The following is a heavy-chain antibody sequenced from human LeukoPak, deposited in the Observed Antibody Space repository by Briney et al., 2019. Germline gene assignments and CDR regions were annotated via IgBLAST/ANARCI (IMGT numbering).Heavy chain of an antibody. CDR3: ATETIGRHYDY. J-gene: IGHJ4*02. CDR1: GFTVSSNY. CDR2: IYSGGST. D-gene: IGHD1-14*01. Sequence: GGSLRLSCAASGFTVSSNYMSWVRQAPGKGLEWVSVIYSGGSTYYADSVKGRFTISRDNAKNSMYLQMDSLRDEDTAVYYCATETIGRHYDYWGQGTLLTVSS. V-gene: IGHV3-66*01.